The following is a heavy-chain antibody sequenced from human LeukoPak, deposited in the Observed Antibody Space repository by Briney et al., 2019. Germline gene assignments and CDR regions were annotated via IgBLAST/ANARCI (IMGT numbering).Heavy chain of an antibody. CDR2: IRSTTAGSTT. CDR3: ARGSHSYDSSDFDF. V-gene: IGHV3-15*01. D-gene: IGHD3-22*01. Sequence: PGGSLRLSCAASGFSFSYTWMNWVRQAPGKGLEWVGRIRSTTAGSTTDYAAPVKGRFTISRDDSKNTLYLQMTGLKSEDTAVYYCARGSHSYDSSDFDFWGQGTLVTVSS. J-gene: IGHJ4*02. CDR1: GFSFSYTW.